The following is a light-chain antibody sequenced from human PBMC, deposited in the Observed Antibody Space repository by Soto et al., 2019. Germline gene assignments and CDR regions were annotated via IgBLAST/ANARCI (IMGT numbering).Light chain of an antibody. J-gene: IGLJ3*02. CDR1: SSNIGNNY. CDR3: GTWDSSLSVGV. Sequence: QSVLTQPPSVSAAPGQKVTISCSGSSSNIGNNYVSWYQQLPGTAPKLLIYDNNERPSGIPDRFSGSKSGTSATLGITGLQTGDEADYYCGTWDSSLSVGVFGGGTKVTAL. CDR2: DNN. V-gene: IGLV1-51*01.